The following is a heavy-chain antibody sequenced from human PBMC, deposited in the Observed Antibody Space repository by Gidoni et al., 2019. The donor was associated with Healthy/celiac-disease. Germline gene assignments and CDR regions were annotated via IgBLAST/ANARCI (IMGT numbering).Heavy chain of an antibody. CDR2: IHYSGST. CDR3: ARSPNVSSWKL. CDR1: CGPISSYY. Sequence: QVQLQESGPGLVKPSETLSLTCTVSCGPISSYYWSWIRQPPGKGLEWLGYIHYSGSTNYNPSIKSRVTISVDTSKNQFSLKLSSVTAADTAVYYCARSPNVSSWKLWGQGTLVTVSS. D-gene: IGHD6-13*01. V-gene: IGHV4-59*08. J-gene: IGHJ4*02.